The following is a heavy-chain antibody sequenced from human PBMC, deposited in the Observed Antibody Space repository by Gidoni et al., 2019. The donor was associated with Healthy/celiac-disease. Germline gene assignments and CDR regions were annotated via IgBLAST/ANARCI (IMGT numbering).Heavy chain of an antibody. CDR2: IYYSGST. CDR3: AREDYGGNFGLD. Sequence: QVQLQESGPGLVKPSQTLSPTRTVPGGSNSSGDYYWSWIRQPPGKGLEWIGYIYYSGSTYYNPSLKSRVTISVDTSKNQFSLKLSSVTAADTAVYYCAREDYGGNFGLDWGQGTLVTVSS. D-gene: IGHD4-17*01. J-gene: IGHJ4*02. V-gene: IGHV4-30-4*01. CDR1: GGSNSSGDYY.